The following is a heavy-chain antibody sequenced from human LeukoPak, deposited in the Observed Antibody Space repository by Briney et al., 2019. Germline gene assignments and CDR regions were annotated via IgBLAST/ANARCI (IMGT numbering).Heavy chain of an antibody. J-gene: IGHJ6*03. V-gene: IGHV3-30*02. Sequence: PGGSLRLSCAASGFTFSSYGMHWVRQAPGKGLEWVAFIRYDGSNKYYADSVKGRFTISRDNSKNTLYLQMNSLRAEDTGVYHCAKDSGTYWVDYYYMDAWGKGNTVTVSS. D-gene: IGHD1-26*01. CDR2: IRYDGSNK. CDR3: AKDSGTYWVDYYYMDA. CDR1: GFTFSSYG.